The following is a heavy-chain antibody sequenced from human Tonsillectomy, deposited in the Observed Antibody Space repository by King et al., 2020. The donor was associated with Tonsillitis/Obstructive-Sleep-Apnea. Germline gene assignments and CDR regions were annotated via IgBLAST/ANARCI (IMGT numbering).Heavy chain of an antibody. D-gene: IGHD3-3*01. CDR3: ARAGRDYDFWSGYPDY. CDR2: ISYDGSNK. CDR1: GFTFSSYA. V-gene: IGHV3-30*01. Sequence: VQLVESGGGVVQPGRSLRLSSAASGFTFSSYAMHWVRQAPGKGLEWVAVISYDGSNKFYADSVKGRFTISRDNSKNTLYLQMNSLRAEDTAVYYCARAGRDYDFWSGYPDYWGQGTLVTVSS. J-gene: IGHJ4*02.